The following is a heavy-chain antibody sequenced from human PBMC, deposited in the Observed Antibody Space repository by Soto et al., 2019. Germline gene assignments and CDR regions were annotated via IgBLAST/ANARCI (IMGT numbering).Heavy chain of an antibody. V-gene: IGHV4-59*08. CDR1: GGSISTYY. CDR2: VYYTGST. D-gene: IGHD1-26*01. CDR3: ARRYGGNLDY. J-gene: IGHJ4*02. Sequence: SETLSLTCTVSGGSISTYYWSWIRQPPGKGLEWIGYVYYTGSTNYNPSLKSRVTISVDTSKNQFSLKLSSVTAADTAVYYCARRYGGNLDYWGQGTLVTVSS.